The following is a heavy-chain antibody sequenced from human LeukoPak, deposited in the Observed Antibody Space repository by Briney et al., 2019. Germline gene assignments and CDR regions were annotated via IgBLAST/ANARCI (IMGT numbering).Heavy chain of an antibody. J-gene: IGHJ4*02. CDR3: ARANPHYYDSSGPPAH. V-gene: IGHV3-53*01. CDR2: IYSGGST. Sequence: PGGSLRLSCAASGFTVSSNYMSWVRQAPGKGLEWVSVIYSGGSTYYADSVKSRFTISRDNSKNTLYLQMNSLRAEDTAVYYCARANPHYYDSSGPPAHWGQGTLVTVSS. CDR1: GFTVSSNY. D-gene: IGHD3-22*01.